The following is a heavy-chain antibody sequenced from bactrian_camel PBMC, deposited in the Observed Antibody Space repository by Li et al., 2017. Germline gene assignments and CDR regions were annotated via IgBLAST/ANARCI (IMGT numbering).Heavy chain of an antibody. CDR3: AVDPRYPCRAEEYVY. CDR1: GFTFGSYY. CDR2: VYSDGSNT. V-gene: IGHV3-2*01. D-gene: IGHD2*01. Sequence: HVQLVESGGGLVQPGGSLTLTCAASGFTFGSYYMNWVRQAPGKGLEWVATVYSDGSNTWYADSVKGRFTISQDNAKNTVYLQMNSLKPEDTAMYYCAVDPRYPCRAEEYVYWGQGTQVTVS. J-gene: IGHJ4*01.